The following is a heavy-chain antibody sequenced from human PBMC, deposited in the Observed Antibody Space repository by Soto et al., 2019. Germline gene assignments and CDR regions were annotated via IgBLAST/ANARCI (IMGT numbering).Heavy chain of an antibody. CDR3: ARDRAVIGYSSGWFDAFDY. D-gene: IGHD6-19*01. J-gene: IGHJ4*02. CDR1: GGSISSYY. V-gene: IGHV4-59*01. Sequence: PSETLSLTCTVSGGSISSYYWSWIRQPPGKGLEWIGYIYYSGSTNYNPSLKSRVTISVDTSKNQFSLKLSSVTAADTAVYYCARDRAVIGYSSGWFDAFDYWGQGALVTVSS. CDR2: IYYSGST.